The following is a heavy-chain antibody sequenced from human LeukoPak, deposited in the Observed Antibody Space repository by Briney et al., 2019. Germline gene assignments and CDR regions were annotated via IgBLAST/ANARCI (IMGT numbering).Heavy chain of an antibody. CDR2: ISDTGGTT. CDR1: GFTFGDYS. V-gene: IGHV3-23*01. D-gene: IGHD6-6*01. J-gene: IGHJ6*03. Sequence: ESGGSLRLSCTASGFTFGDYSMSWVRQAPGKGLEWVSGISDTGGTTHYADSVKGRFTISRDNSKNSLYLQMNSLRAEDTAVYYCARGGYSSSTPGGYYYMDVWGKGTTVTVSS. CDR3: ARGGYSSSTPGGYYYMDV.